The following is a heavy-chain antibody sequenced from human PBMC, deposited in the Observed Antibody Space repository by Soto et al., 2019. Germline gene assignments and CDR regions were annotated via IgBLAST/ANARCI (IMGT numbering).Heavy chain of an antibody. CDR2: INPNGGYT. Sequence: QVQLVQSGAEVKKPGASVKVSCKTSGYDFFKYNMHWVRQAPGQGLEWMGVINPNGGYTRHAQKYQGRVILTGDTSSKIAYMELSGLTSADTAMYYCPRADSDVVILPDVRPLFDLWGQGALVTVSS. CDR3: PRADSDVVILPDVRPLFDL. CDR1: GYDFFKYN. V-gene: IGHV1-46*01. J-gene: IGHJ4*02. D-gene: IGHD2-21*02.